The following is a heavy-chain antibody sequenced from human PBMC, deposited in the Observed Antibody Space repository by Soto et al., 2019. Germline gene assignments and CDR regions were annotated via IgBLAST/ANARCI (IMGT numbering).Heavy chain of an antibody. Sequence: SVKVSCKASGGTFSSYTISWVRQAPGQGLEWMGRIIPILGIANYAQKFQGRVTITADKSTSTAYMELNSLRAEDTAVYYCARVVDYCDPYYYYGMDVWGQETTVTVSS. V-gene: IGHV1-69*02. J-gene: IGHJ6*02. CDR3: ARVVDYCDPYYYYGMDV. D-gene: IGHD3-22*01. CDR1: GGTFSSYT. CDR2: IIPILGIA.